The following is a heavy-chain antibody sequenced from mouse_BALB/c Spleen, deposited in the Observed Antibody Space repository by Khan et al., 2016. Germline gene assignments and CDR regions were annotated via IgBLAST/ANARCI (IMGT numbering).Heavy chain of an antibody. CDR1: GYSITSDYA. D-gene: IGHD2-10*01. CDR2: IRYGGSS. Sequence: EVQLVESGPGLVKPSQSLSLTCSVTGYSITSDYAWNWIRQFPGNKLEWMGYIRYGGSSTYNPSQKSRFSISRASSKNQFFLQLYSVTTEDTATYYCTTSPTATRYFDVWGAGTTDTVSS. V-gene: IGHV3-2*02. J-gene: IGHJ1*01. CDR3: TTSPTATRYFDV.